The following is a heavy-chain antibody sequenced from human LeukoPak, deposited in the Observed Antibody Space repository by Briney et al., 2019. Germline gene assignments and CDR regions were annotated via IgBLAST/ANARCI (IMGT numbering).Heavy chain of an antibody. V-gene: IGHV4-34*01. Sequence: PSETLSLTCAVYGGSFSGYYWSWIRQPPGKGLEWIGEINHSGSTNYNPSLKSRVTISVDTSKNQFSLKLSSVTAADTAVYYCARARVAGSILDFDYWGQGTLVTVSS. CDR3: ARARVAGSILDFDY. CDR1: GGSFSGYY. D-gene: IGHD6-19*01. J-gene: IGHJ4*02. CDR2: INHSGST.